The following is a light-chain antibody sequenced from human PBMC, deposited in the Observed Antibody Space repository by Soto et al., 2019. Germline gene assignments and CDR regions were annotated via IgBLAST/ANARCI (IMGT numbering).Light chain of an antibody. V-gene: IGKV3D-15*01. J-gene: IGKJ4*01. Sequence: EIVMTQSLATLSVSPGERATLSCRASQSVTSNLAWYQQKPGQAPSLLIYDISARATGIPTRFSGSGSGTEFTLTISSLQSEDFAVYYCQQYNDWPLTFGGGTKVDIK. CDR1: QSVTSN. CDR3: QQYNDWPLT. CDR2: DIS.